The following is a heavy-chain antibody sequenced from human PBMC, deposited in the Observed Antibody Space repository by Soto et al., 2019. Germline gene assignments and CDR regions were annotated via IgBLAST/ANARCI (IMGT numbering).Heavy chain of an antibody. V-gene: IGHV1-2*02. Sequence: QVQLVQSGAQVKPPGASVKVSCKASGYTFTGHYMHWVRQVSGKRLEHLGWLKSDNGGTYYAPKFQGRVTFSRETSTSTAYMELSGLQYDDTAVYFCARDLCPLGSGSACPLYGLAIWGQGTTVVVS. CDR3: ARDLCPLGSGSACPLYGLAI. J-gene: IGHJ6*02. CDR2: LKSDNGGT. D-gene: IGHD3-10*01. CDR1: GYTFTGHY.